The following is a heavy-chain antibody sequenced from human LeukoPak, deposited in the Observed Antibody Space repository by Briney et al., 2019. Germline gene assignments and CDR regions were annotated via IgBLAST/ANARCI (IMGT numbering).Heavy chain of an antibody. V-gene: IGHV4-59*01. CDR3: ARGGYYGSGNDFRFDP. J-gene: IGHJ5*02. D-gene: IGHD3-10*01. CDR1: GGSISSYF. Sequence: SETLSLTCTVSGGSISSYFWSWIRQPPGKGLEWIGYIYYSGSTNYKPSLKSRVTISVDTSKNQFSLKLSSVTAADTAVYYCARGGYYGSGNDFRFDPWGQGTLVTVSS. CDR2: IYYSGST.